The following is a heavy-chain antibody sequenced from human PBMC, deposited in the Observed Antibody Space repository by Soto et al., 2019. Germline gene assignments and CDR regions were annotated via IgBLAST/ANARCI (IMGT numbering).Heavy chain of an antibody. CDR1: GYTFASYD. D-gene: IGHD2-21*01. J-gene: IGHJ5*01. V-gene: IGHV1-8*01. Sequence: QVQLVQSGAEVKTPGASVKVSCKASGYTFASYDINWVRQAPGQGLEWMGWMNPNRNNTGYAQKFQGRLTMTRDIALSIAHRDLSSLRNEDTAVYYCARSDGYHFNWLDSWGQGTLVTVSA. CDR2: MNPNRNNT. CDR3: ARSDGYHFNWLDS.